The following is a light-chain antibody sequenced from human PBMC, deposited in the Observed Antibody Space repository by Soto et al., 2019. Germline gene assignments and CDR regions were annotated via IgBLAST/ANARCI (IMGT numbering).Light chain of an antibody. CDR3: RSYTIILTPVV. J-gene: IGLJ2*01. Sequence: QSALTQPASVSGSPGQSITISCTGTSSDVGGYNFVSWYQQHPGKAPKLMIYEVSNRPSGVSNRFSGSKSGNTASLTISGLQAEDEADYYCRSYTIILTPVVFGGGTKLTVL. V-gene: IGLV2-14*01. CDR2: EVS. CDR1: SSDVGGYNF.